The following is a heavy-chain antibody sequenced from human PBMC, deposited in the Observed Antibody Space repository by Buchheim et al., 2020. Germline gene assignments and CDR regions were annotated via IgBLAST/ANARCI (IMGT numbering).Heavy chain of an antibody. Sequence: EVQLVESGGGLVQPGGSLRLSCAASGFTFSSYWMHWVRQVPGKGLVWVSNINTDGTTIRYADSVKGRFTSSRDKPKTPRYLQMNSLRAEDTAVYYCARDVIGPYDYWGQG. CDR2: INTDGTTI. CDR3: ARDVIGPYDY. V-gene: IGHV3-74*01. CDR1: GFTFSSYW. J-gene: IGHJ4*02.